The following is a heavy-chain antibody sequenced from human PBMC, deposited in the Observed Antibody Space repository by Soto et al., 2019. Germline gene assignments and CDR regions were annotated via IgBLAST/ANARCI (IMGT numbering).Heavy chain of an antibody. D-gene: IGHD6-13*01. CDR1: GYSFTSDW. J-gene: IGHJ6*02. Sequence: PGEALKISWKGSGYSFTSDWISWVRQMPGKGLEWMGRIDPSDSYTNYSPSFQGHVTISADKSISTAYLQWSSLKASDTAMYYCASTIAAAGTIDYYYGMDVWGQGTTVTVSS. V-gene: IGHV5-10-1*01. CDR2: IDPSDSYT. CDR3: ASTIAAAGTIDYYYGMDV.